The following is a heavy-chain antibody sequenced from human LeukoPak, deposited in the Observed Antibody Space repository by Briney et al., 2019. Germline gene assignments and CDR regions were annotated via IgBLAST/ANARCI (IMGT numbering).Heavy chain of an antibody. CDR2: INHSGST. Sequence: SETLSLTCAVYGGSFSGYYWSWIRQPPGKGLEWIGEINHSGSTNYNPSLKSRVTISVDTSKNQFSLKLSSVTAADTAVYYCARGGKSRIQLCYDYWGQGTLVTVSS. J-gene: IGHJ4*02. V-gene: IGHV4-34*01. CDR3: ARGGKSRIQLCYDY. CDR1: GGSFSGYY. D-gene: IGHD5-18*01.